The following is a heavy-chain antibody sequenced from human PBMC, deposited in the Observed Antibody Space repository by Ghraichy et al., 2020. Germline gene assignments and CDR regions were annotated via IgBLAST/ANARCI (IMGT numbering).Heavy chain of an antibody. CDR1: GGTVSSYA. CDR3: ARDSLYPQWLLYRFDYYYGMDV. J-gene: IGHJ6*02. V-gene: IGHV1-69*13. D-gene: IGHD3-3*01. Sequence: SVKVSCKASGGTVSSYAISWVRQAPGQGLEWMGGIIPIFGTANYAQKFQGRVTITADESTSTAYMELSSLRSEDTAVYYCARDSLYPQWLLYRFDYYYGMDVWGQGTTVAVSS. CDR2: IIPIFGTA.